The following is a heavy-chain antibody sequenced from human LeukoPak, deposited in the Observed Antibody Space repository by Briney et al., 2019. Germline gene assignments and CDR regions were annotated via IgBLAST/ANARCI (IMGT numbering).Heavy chain of an antibody. CDR2: ISWNSGSI. Sequence: QPGGSLRLSCAASGFTFDDYAMHWVRQAPGKGLEWVSGISWNSGSIGYADSVKGRFTISRDNAKNSLYLQMNSLRAEDTAVYYCAKGSLRWRGGDYWGQGTLVTVSS. D-gene: IGHD4-23*01. CDR3: AKGSLRWRGGDY. J-gene: IGHJ4*02. V-gene: IGHV3-9*01. CDR1: GFTFDDYA.